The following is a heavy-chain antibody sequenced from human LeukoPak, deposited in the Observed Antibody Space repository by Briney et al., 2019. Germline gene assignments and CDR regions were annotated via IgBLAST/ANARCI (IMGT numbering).Heavy chain of an antibody. CDR3: ARDRSSGWYRDAFDI. V-gene: IGHV4-31*01. CDR1: GGSISSGGYY. D-gene: IGHD6-19*01. Sequence: SETLSLTCTVSGGSISSGGYYWSWIRQHPGKGLEWIGYIYYSGSTYYNPSLKSQVTISVDTSKNQFSLKLSSVTAADTAVYYCARDRSSGWYRDAFDIWGQGTMVTVSS. CDR2: IYYSGST. J-gene: IGHJ3*02.